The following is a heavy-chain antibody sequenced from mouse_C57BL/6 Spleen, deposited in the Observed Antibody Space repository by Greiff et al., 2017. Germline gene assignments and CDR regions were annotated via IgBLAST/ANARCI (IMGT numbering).Heavy chain of an antibody. Sequence: VQLQQSGPELVKPGASVKISCKASGYAFSSSWMNWVKQRPGKGLEWIGRIYPGDGDTNYNGKFKGKATLTADKSSSTAYMQRSSLTSEDSAVYFCARGERDWYFDVWGTGTTVTVSS. CDR3: ARGERDWYFDV. CDR2: IYPGDGDT. J-gene: IGHJ1*03. V-gene: IGHV1-82*01. CDR1: GYAFSSSW.